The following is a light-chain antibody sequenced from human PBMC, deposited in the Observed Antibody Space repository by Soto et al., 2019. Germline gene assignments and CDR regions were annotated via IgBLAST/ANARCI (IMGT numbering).Light chain of an antibody. J-gene: IGKJ4*01. V-gene: IGKV1-16*01. CDR1: QRINKF. Sequence: DIQMTQSPSSLSASVGDSVTITCRASQRINKFLAWFQQKPGTAPKSLISTASRLQSGVPSRFSGSGSGTHFTLTINNLQPEDFATYYCQQYESFPLTFGGGTRVEIK. CDR2: TAS. CDR3: QQYESFPLT.